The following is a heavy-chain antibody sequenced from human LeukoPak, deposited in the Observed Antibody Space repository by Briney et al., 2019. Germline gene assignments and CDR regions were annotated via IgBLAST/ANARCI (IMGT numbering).Heavy chain of an antibody. CDR1: GFTFSSYW. J-gene: IGHJ5*02. CDR3: ARGGPNYSSGYYEWFDA. Sequence: PGGSLRLSWAASGFTFSSYWMHWVRQARGKGLVWVSRINSDGSSTSYADSVEGRFTISRDNAKNTLYLQMNSLRAEDTAVYSCARGGPNYSSGYYEWFDAWGQGTLVTVSS. D-gene: IGHD3-22*01. CDR2: INSDGSST. V-gene: IGHV3-74*01.